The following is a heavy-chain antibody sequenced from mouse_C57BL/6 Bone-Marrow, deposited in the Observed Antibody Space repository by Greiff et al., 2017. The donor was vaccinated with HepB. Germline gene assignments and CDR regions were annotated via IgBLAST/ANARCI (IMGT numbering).Heavy chain of an antibody. CDR3: ARDGPVAPFAY. D-gene: IGHD1-1*01. CDR1: GFTFSDYY. CDR2: INYDGSST. Sequence: EVQRVESEGGLVQPGSSMKLSCTASGFTFSDYYMAWVRQVPEKGLEWVANINYDGSSTYYLDSLKSRFIISRDNAKNILYLQMSSLKSEDTATYYCARDGPVAPFAYWGQGTLVTVSA. V-gene: IGHV5-16*01. J-gene: IGHJ3*01.